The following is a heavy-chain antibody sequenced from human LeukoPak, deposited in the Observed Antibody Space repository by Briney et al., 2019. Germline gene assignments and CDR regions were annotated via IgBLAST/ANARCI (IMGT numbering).Heavy chain of an antibody. V-gene: IGHV7-4-1*02. CDR2: INTNTGNP. J-gene: IGHJ4*02. Sequence: ASVKVSCKASGYTFTSYAMNWVRQAPGQGLEWMGWINTNTGNPTYAQGFTGRFVFSLDTSVSTAYLQISSLKAEDTAVYYCARAAPLITMPGYGLGADFDYWGQGTLVTVSS. CDR3: ARAAPLITMPGYGLGADFDY. CDR1: GYTFTSYA. D-gene: IGHD3-10*01.